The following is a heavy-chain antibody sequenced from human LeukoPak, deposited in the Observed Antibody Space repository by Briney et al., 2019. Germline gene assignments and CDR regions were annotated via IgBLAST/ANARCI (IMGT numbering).Heavy chain of an antibody. CDR2: IYYSGST. V-gene: IGHV4-59*08. CDR3: ARHARSNWFDP. CDR1: GGSLSSYY. J-gene: IGHJ5*02. Sequence: SETLSLTCTVSGGSLSSYYWSWIRQPPGKGLEWIGYIYYSGSTNYNPSLKSRVTISVETSKNQFSLKLSSVTAAGTAVYYCARHARSNWFDPWGQGTLVTVSS.